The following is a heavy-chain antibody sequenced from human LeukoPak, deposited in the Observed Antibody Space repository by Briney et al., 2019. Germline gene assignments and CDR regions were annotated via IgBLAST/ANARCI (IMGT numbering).Heavy chain of an antibody. J-gene: IGHJ6*02. D-gene: IGHD1-1*01. CDR1: GFTFSSYG. V-gene: IGHV3-23*01. CDR2: ITISGGST. Sequence: GGSLTLSCAASGFTFSSYGMNWVRQAPGKGLEWVSTITISGGSTYYAGSVQGRFTISQDNSKNTLYLQMNSLRAEDTAVYYCARVFRERIYYYYYGMDVWGQGTTVTVSS. CDR3: ARVFRERIYYYYYGMDV.